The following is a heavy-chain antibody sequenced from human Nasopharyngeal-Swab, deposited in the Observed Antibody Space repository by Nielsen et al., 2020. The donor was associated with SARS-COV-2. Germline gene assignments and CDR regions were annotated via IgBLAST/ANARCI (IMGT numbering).Heavy chain of an antibody. V-gene: IGHV6-1*01. CDR1: WDRVSSNTAA. CDR3: ARIAVAVSPV. Sequence: SQTLSLTCAISWDRVSSNTAAWNWIRPSPSRGLEWLGRTYYRSMWNNDYAVSVRGRITINPDPSKNQFSLQLNSVTPEDTAVYYCARIAVAVSPVWGQGTLVTVSS. CDR2: TYYRSMWNN. J-gene: IGHJ4*02. D-gene: IGHD6-19*01.